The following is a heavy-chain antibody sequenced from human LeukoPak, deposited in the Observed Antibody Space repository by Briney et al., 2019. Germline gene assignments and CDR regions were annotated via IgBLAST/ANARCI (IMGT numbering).Heavy chain of an antibody. Sequence: PGGSLRLSCAASGFTFSSQGMSWVRQAPGKGLEWVSAISGSGGSTYYADSVKGRFTISRDNSKNTLYLQMNSLRAEDTAVYYCSKCILTGYYKGYMDVWGKGTTVTISS. J-gene: IGHJ6*03. CDR3: SKCILTGYYKGYMDV. D-gene: IGHD3-9*01. CDR1: GFTFSSQG. CDR2: ISGSGGST. V-gene: IGHV3-23*01.